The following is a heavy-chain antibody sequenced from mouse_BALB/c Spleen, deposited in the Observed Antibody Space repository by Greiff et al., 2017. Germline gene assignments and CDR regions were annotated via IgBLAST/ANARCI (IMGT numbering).Heavy chain of an antibody. CDR1: GYSFTGYN. CDR3: ASGSYYAMDY. V-gene: IGHV1S29*02. CDR2: IYPYNGGT. Sequence: VQLKQSGPELEKPGASVKISCKASGYSFTGYNMNWVKQSNGKSLEWIGNIYPYNGGTGYNQKFKSKATLTVDNSSSTAYMELRSLTSEDSAVYYCASGSYYAMDYWGQGTSVTVSS. J-gene: IGHJ4*01.